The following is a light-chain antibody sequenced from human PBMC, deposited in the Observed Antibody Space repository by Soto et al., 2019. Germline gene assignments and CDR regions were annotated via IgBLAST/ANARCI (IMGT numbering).Light chain of an antibody. CDR3: QQLNSYPLT. Sequence: DIQMTQSPSSVSGSVGDRVTITCRASQDITRWLAWYQQKPGKAPKLLIYGASSLQSGVPSRFSGSGSGTEFTLTISSLQPEDFATYSCQQLNSYPLTFGGGTKVDIK. CDR2: GAS. J-gene: IGKJ4*01. CDR1: QDITRW. V-gene: IGKV1-12*01.